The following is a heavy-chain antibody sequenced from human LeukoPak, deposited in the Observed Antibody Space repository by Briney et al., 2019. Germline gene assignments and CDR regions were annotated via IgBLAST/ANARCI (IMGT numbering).Heavy chain of an antibody. V-gene: IGHV3-21*01. CDR2: IISSSSYI. J-gene: IGHJ4*02. D-gene: IGHD2-15*01. CDR3: ARDPQYCSGGSCYSFDY. CDR1: GFTFSTYS. Sequence: GGSLRLSCAASGFTFSTYSMNWVRQAPGKGLEWVSSIISSSSYIYYADSVKGRFTISRDNAKNSLYLQMNSLRAEATAVYYCARDPQYCSGGSCYSFDYWGQGTLVTVSS.